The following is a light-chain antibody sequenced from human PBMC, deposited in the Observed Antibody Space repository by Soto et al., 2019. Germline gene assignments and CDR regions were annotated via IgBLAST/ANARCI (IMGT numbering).Light chain of an antibody. CDR2: EVS. J-gene: IGLJ3*02. CDR3: TSYVGSDIWV. Sequence: QSALTQPPSASGSPGQSVTISCTGTSSDVSAYKYVSWYQQYPGIAPKLMIYEVSKRPSGVPDRFSGSKSGNTASLTVSGLQAEDEADYYCTSYVGSDIWVFGGGTKLTVL. CDR1: SSDVSAYKY. V-gene: IGLV2-8*01.